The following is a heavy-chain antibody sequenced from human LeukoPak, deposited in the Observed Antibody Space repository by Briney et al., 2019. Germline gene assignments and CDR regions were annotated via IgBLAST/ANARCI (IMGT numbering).Heavy chain of an antibody. J-gene: IGHJ6*03. CDR1: GGSISSSSYY. V-gene: IGHV4-61*02. D-gene: IGHD1-26*01. CDR3: ARGKEWEPIHYYYYMDV. Sequence: SETLSLTCTVSGGSISSSSYYWGWIRQPPGKGLEWIGRIYTSGSTNYNPSLKSRVTISVDTSKNQFSLKLSSVTAADTAVYYCARGKEWEPIHYYYYMDVWGKGTTVTVSS. CDR2: IYTSGST.